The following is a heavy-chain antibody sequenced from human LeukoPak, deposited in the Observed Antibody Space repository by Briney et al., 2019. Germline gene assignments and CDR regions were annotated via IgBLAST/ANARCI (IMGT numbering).Heavy chain of an antibody. CDR1: GFTFDSYT. CDR2: IPYDGRNNK. CDR3: ARALGSGTYGRYFDY. V-gene: IGHV3-30-3*01. Sequence: PGRSLRLSCAASGFTFDSYTMHWVRQAPGKGLEWVAVIPYDGRNNKDYADSVKGRFTISRDNSKNTVYLQMNSLKNEDTAVYFCARALGSGTYGRYFDYWGRGTLVTVSS. D-gene: IGHD3-10*01. J-gene: IGHJ4*02.